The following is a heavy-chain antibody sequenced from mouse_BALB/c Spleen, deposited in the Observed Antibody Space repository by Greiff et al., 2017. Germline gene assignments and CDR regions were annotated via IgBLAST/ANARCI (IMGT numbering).Heavy chain of an antibody. CDR2: IWAGDST. V-gene: IGHV2-9*02. J-gene: IGHJ4*01. CDR3: ARYYDYDDYAMDY. Sequence: QVQLKQSGPGLVAPSPSLSITCTASGFSFTSYGVHWVRQPPGKGLEWLGVIWAGDSTNNYSAHMSRMSIRKDDSKSHVVLKMNSLQTYDTAMYYCARYYDYDDYAMDYWGQGTSVTVSS. D-gene: IGHD2-4*01. CDR1: GFSFTSYG.